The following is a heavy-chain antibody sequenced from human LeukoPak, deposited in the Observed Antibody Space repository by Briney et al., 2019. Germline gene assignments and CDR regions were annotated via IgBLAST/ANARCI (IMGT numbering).Heavy chain of an antibody. Sequence: SETLSLTCTVSGGSISSSSYYWGWIRQAPGKGLEWIGSIYYSGSTYYNPSLKSRVTISVDTSKNQFSLKLSSVTAADTAVYYCARGLNWFDPWGQGTLVTVSS. CDR2: IYYSGST. CDR3: ARGLNWFDP. CDR1: GGSISSSSYY. J-gene: IGHJ5*02. V-gene: IGHV4-39*01.